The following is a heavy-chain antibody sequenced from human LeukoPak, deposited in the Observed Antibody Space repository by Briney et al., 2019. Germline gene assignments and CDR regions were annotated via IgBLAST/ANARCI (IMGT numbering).Heavy chain of an antibody. V-gene: IGHV3-48*04. CDR1: GFTFSSYS. J-gene: IGHJ3*02. D-gene: IGHD3-22*01. CDR3: ARLSSGYYRAAFDI. Sequence: PGGSLRLSCAASGFTFSSYSMNWVRQAPGKGLEWVSYISSSSSTIYYADSVKGRFTISRDNAKNSLYLQMNSLRAEDTAVYYCARLSSGYYRAAFDIWGQGTMVTVSS. CDR2: ISSSSSTI.